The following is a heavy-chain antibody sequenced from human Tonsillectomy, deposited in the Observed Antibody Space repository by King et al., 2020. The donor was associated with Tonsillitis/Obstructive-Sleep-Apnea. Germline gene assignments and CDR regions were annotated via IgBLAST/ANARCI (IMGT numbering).Heavy chain of an antibody. V-gene: IGHV5-10-1*01. CDR3: SRYYYYDPSGYYY. Sequence: QLVQSGAEVKKPGESLRISCKGSGYSFTSFWITWVRQMPGKGLEWMGRIDPSDSYTNYSPSFHGHVTISTDKSISTAYLQWSSLKASDTAMYYCSRYYYYDPSGYYYWGQGTLVTVSS. CDR2: IDPSDSYT. J-gene: IGHJ4*02. D-gene: IGHD3-22*01. CDR1: GYSFTSFW.